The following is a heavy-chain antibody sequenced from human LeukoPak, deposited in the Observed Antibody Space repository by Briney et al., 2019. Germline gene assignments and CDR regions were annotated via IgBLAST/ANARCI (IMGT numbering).Heavy chain of an antibody. J-gene: IGHJ4*02. CDR3: VSGGGHDIWHRFDY. Sequence: PPGGSLRLSCAASGFTFSSYAMSWVRQAPGKGLEWVSAISGSGGSTYYADSVKGRFTISRDNSKNTLYLQMNSLRAEDTAVYYCVSGGGHDIWHRFDYWGQGTLVTVSS. V-gene: IGHV3-23*01. D-gene: IGHD3-9*01. CDR1: GFTFSSYA. CDR2: ISGSGGST.